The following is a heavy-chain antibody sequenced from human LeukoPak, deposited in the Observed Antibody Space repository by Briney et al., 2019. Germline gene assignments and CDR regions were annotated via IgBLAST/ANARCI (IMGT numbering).Heavy chain of an antibody. CDR3: ASSSSSWYWHFDL. J-gene: IGHJ2*01. D-gene: IGHD6-13*01. Sequence: GGSLRLSCAASGFTFSSYSMNWVRQAPGKGLEWVSYISSSSSTMYYADSVKGRFTISRDNAKNSLYLQMNSLRAEDTAVYYCASSSSSWYWHFDLWGRGALVTVSS. CDR2: ISSSSSTM. CDR1: GFTFSSYS. V-gene: IGHV3-48*04.